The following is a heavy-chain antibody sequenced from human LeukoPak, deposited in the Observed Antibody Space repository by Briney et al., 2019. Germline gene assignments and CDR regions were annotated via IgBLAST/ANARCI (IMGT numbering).Heavy chain of an antibody. Sequence: SETLSLTCTVSGGSISSSSYYWAWIRQPPGKGLEWIGYIYYSGSTNYNPSLKSRVTISVDTSKNQFSLKLSSVTAADTAVYYCARERRSGSYYYFDYWGQGTLVTVSS. CDR3: ARERRSGSYYYFDY. D-gene: IGHD1-26*01. CDR2: IYYSGST. V-gene: IGHV4-61*01. CDR1: GGSISSSSYY. J-gene: IGHJ4*02.